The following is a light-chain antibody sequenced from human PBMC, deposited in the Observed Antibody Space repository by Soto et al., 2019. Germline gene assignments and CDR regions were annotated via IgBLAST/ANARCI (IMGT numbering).Light chain of an antibody. CDR1: QSVRSTY. CDR3: QQYNNWPLIT. CDR2: GAS. J-gene: IGKJ5*01. Sequence: EFVLTQSPGTLSLSPVERATLSCMAGQSVRSTYLAWYQQKPGQAPRLLIFGASTRATGIPARFSGSGSGTEFTLTISSLQSEDFAVYYCQQYNNWPLITFGQGTRLEIK. V-gene: IGKV3-15*01.